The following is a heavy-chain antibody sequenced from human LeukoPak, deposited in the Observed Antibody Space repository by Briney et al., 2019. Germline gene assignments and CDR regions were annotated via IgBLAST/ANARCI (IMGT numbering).Heavy chain of an antibody. D-gene: IGHD3-16*01. CDR1: GFTFSGYA. Sequence: GGSLRLSCAASGFTFSGYAMNWVRQAPGKGLEWVAVISYDGSNKYYADSGKGRFTISRDNSKNTLYLQMNSLRAEDTAVYYCAKGRGSSAGSSDYWGQGTLVTVTS. CDR3: AKGRGSSAGSSDY. V-gene: IGHV3-30*18. CDR2: ISYDGSNK. J-gene: IGHJ4*02.